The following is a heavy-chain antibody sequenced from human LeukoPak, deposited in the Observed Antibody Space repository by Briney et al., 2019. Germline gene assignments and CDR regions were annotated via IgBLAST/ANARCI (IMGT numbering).Heavy chain of an antibody. CDR3: ARDGGLDF. D-gene: IGHD2-15*01. J-gene: IGHJ4*02. CDR1: GYTFSAYY. V-gene: IGHV1-2*02. CDR2: INVNSGDT. Sequence: ASVKVSCKASGYTFSAYYIHWLRQAPGQGPEWMGWINVNSGDTNSAPNFQGRVTLTRDMSSNTAYMEVTKLTLDDTAVFYCARDGGLDFWGQGTLVTVSS.